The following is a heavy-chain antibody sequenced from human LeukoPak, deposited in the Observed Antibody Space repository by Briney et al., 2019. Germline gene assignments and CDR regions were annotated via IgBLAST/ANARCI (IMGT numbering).Heavy chain of an antibody. CDR1: GFTFSSYA. CDR2: ISYDGSYK. J-gene: IGHJ4*02. Sequence: GRSLRLSCVASGFTFSSYAMHWVRQTPGKGLEWVAVISYDGSYKEYAGSVKGRFTISRDNSENTLYLQMNSLRPDDTAVYDCAKDGSYSGSYLPDYWGQGTPVTVSS. CDR3: AKDGSYSGSYLPDY. V-gene: IGHV3-30*18. D-gene: IGHD1-26*01.